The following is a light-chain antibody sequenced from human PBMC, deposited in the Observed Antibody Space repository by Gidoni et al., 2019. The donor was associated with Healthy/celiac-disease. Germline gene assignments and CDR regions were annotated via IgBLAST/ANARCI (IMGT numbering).Light chain of an antibody. CDR2: GAS. CDR1: QSVSSN. J-gene: IGKJ2*01. CDR3: QQYNNWPPYT. Sequence: EIVMTQSPATLSVSPGESATLSCRASQSVSSNLAWYQQKPGQAPRLLIYGASTRATGIPARFSGSGSGTEFTLIISSLQSEDFAVYYCQQYNNWPPYTFXQXTKLEIK. V-gene: IGKV3-15*01.